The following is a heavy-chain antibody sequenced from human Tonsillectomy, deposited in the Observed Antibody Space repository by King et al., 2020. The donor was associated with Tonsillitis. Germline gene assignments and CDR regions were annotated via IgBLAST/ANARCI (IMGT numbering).Heavy chain of an antibody. CDR1: GFTFSSYS. D-gene: IGHD3-22*01. J-gene: IGHJ6*02. Sequence: QLVQSGGGLVKPGGSLRLSCAASGFTFSSYSMNWVRQAPGKGLEWVSSISSSSSYIYYSDSEKDRFTISRDNAKKSLYVQMNSRRAGATAVYYCARKYYYDSSGSREHNCGIDFWGQGTTVTVSS. V-gene: IGHV3-21*01. CDR2: ISSSSSYI. CDR3: ARKYYYDSSGSREHNCGIDF.